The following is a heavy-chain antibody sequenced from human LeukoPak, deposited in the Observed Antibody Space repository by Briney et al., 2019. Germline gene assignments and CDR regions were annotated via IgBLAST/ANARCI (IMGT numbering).Heavy chain of an antibody. V-gene: IGHV4-30-4*01. CDR1: AASVSSGDYY. J-gene: IGHJ1*01. CDR2: ISRSGTT. D-gene: IGHD2-2*01. CDR3: ASYCSSSSCHGYFPH. Sequence: TSETLSLTCTVSAASVSSGDYYWRWIRQSPGKVLEWVGYISRSGTTHYNPSLKSRTTISIDTSKNQFTLHLTSVTAADTALYYCASYCSSSSCHGYFPHGGQGALVT.